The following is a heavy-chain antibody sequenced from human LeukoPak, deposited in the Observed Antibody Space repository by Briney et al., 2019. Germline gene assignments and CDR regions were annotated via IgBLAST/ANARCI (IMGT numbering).Heavy chain of an antibody. CDR2: IIPIFGTA. CDR1: GYTFNNYG. D-gene: IGHD3-16*01. V-gene: IGHV1-69*13. J-gene: IGHJ6*02. CDR3: ARAGGPWAYLYYYGMDV. Sequence: SVKVSCKASGYTFNNYGISWVRQAPGQGLEWMGGIIPIFGTANYAQKFQGRVTITADESTSTAYMELSSLRSEDTAVYYCARAGGPWAYLYYYGMDVWGQGTTVTVSS.